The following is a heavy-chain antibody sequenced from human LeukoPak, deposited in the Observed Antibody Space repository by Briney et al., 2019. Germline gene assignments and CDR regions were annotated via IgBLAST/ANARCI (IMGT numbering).Heavy chain of an antibody. D-gene: IGHD2-2*01. J-gene: IGHJ3*02. CDR1: GGSFSGYY. CDR2: IYYSGST. Sequence: SETLSLTCAVYGGSFSGYYWGWIRQPPGKGLEWIGSIYYSGSTYYNPSLKSRVTISVDTSKNQFSLKLSSATAADTAVYYCARGGYCSSTSCYGSAFDIWGQGTMVTVSS. V-gene: IGHV4-34*01. CDR3: ARGGYCSSTSCYGSAFDI.